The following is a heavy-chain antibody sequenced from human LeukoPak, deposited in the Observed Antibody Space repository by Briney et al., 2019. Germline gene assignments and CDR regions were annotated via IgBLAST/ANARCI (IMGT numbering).Heavy chain of an antibody. J-gene: IGHJ4*02. CDR3: AREDYSGSFYYFDY. Sequence: ASVKVSCKASGYTFTSYDTNWVRQATGQGLEWMGWMNPNSGNTGYAQKFQGRVTMTRNTSISTAYMELSSLRSEDTAVYYCAREDYSGSFYYFDYWGQGTLVTVSS. D-gene: IGHD1-26*01. V-gene: IGHV1-8*01. CDR1: GYTFTSYD. CDR2: MNPNSGNT.